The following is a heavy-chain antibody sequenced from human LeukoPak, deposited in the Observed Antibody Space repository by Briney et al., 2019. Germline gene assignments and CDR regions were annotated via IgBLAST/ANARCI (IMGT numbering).Heavy chain of an antibody. CDR1: GXSFTSYC. CDR2: IYPGDSDT. Sequence: GESLKISSKCSGXSFTSYCIGWVRQMPGKRLEWMGIIYPGDSDTRYSPSFQGQVTISADKSISTAYLQWSSLKASGTAMYYCARRVLGDSSGSIDYWGQGTLVTVSS. D-gene: IGHD3-22*01. J-gene: IGHJ4*02. CDR3: ARRVLGDSSGSIDY. V-gene: IGHV5-51*01.